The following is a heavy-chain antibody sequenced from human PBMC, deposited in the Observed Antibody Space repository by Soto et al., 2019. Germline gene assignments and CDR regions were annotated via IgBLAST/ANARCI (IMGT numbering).Heavy chain of an antibody. Sequence: QVQLVESGGGVVQPGRSLRLSCVASGFTFSSYGMHWVRQAPGKGLEWVAIISYDGSNTYYADSVKGRFTISRDNSKNTLYLQMNSLRAEDTSVYYCAKEGGLSGSYYISSSSYFDCWGQGTLVTVSS. J-gene: IGHJ4*02. CDR1: GFTFSSYG. CDR2: ISYDGSNT. CDR3: AKEGGLSGSYYISSSSYFDC. V-gene: IGHV3-30*18. D-gene: IGHD1-26*01.